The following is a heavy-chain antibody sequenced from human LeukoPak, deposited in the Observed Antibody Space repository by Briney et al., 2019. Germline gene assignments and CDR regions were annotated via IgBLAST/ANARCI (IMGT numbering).Heavy chain of an antibody. J-gene: IGHJ4*02. CDR2: IYHSGST. D-gene: IGHD4-17*01. CDR3: ARYDYGDYGHDGFDY. Sequence: SETLSLTCTVSGYSISSGYYWGWIRQPPGKGLEWIGSIYHSGSTYYNPSLKSRVTISVDTSKNQFSLKLSSVTAADTAVYYCARYDYGDYGHDGFDYWGQGTLVTVSS. V-gene: IGHV4-38-2*02. CDR1: GYSISSGYY.